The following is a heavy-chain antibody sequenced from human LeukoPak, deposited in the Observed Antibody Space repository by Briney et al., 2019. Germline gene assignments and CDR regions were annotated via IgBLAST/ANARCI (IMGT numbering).Heavy chain of an antibody. V-gene: IGHV4-61*08. D-gene: IGHD1-7*01. CDR1: GGSVSSGGFY. J-gene: IGHJ4*02. CDR2: IYYSGST. CDR3: AREDITGTASYFDY. Sequence: SETLSLTCTVSGGSVSSGGFYGTWVRQPPGKGLEWIGYIYYSGSTNYIPSLRSRLTISVDTSKNQFSLKLSSVTAADTAVYYCAREDITGTASYFDYWGQGTLVTVSS.